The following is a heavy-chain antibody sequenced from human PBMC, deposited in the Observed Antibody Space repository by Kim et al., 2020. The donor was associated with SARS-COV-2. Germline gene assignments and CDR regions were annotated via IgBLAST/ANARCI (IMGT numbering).Heavy chain of an antibody. D-gene: IGHD2-15*01. J-gene: IGHJ4*02. CDR1: GFTFSSYA. CDR2: ISGSGGST. CDR3: AKDSCSGGSCYLSWFDY. V-gene: IGHV3-23*01. Sequence: GGSLRLSCAASGFTFSSYAMSWVRQAPGKGLEWVSAISGSGGSTYYADSVKGRFTISRDNSKNTLYLQMNSLRAEDTAVYYCAKDSCSGGSCYLSWFDYWGQGTLVTVSS.